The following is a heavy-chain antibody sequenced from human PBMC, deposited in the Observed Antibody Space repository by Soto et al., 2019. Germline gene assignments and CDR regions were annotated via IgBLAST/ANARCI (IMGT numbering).Heavy chain of an antibody. V-gene: IGHV3-48*03. D-gene: IGHD3-3*01. CDR1: GFTFSSYE. CDR2: ISSSGSTI. Sequence: PGGSLRLSCAASGFTFSSYEMNWVRQAPGKGLEWVSYISSSGSTIYYADSVKGRFTISRDNAKNSLYLQMNSLRAEDTAVYYCARRVRFLEWGKLNYYGMDVWGQGTTVTVSS. CDR3: ARRVRFLEWGKLNYYGMDV. J-gene: IGHJ6*02.